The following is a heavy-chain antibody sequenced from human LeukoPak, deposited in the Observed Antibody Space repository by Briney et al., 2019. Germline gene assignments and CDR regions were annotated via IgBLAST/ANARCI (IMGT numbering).Heavy chain of an antibody. V-gene: IGHV4-59*01. CDR3: ARVSYDFWSGYFHFDY. CDR1: GGSISSYY. Sequence: SETLSLTCTVSGGSISSYYWSWTRQPPGKGLEWIGYIYYSGSTNYNPSLKSRVTISVDTSKNQFSLKLSSVTAADTAVYYCARVSYDFWSGYFHFDYWGQGTLVTVSS. J-gene: IGHJ4*02. CDR2: IYYSGST. D-gene: IGHD3-3*01.